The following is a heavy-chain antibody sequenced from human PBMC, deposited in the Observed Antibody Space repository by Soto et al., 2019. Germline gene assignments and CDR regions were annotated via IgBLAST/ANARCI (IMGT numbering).Heavy chain of an antibody. CDR2: ISSSGSTI. V-gene: IGHV3-11*01. Sequence: QVQLVESGGGLVKPGGSLRLSCATSGFTFSDYYMSWIRQAPGKGLEWVSYISSSGSTIYYADSVKGRFTISRDNAKNSLYLQMNSLRAEDTAVYYCAVVPAANSYNWFDPWGQGTLVTVSS. D-gene: IGHD2-2*01. CDR1: GFTFSDYY. CDR3: AVVPAANSYNWFDP. J-gene: IGHJ5*02.